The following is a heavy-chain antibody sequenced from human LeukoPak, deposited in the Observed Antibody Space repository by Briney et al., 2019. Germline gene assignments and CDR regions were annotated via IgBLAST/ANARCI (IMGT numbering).Heavy chain of an antibody. CDR1: GYSFTSYW. CDR2: IGPSDSYT. D-gene: IGHD2-2*01. J-gene: IGHJ4*02. CDR3: AKPPAYCSSTSCLIMNY. V-gene: IGHV5-10-1*01. Sequence: GESLKISCKGSGYSFTSYWISWVRQMPGKGLEWMGRIGPSDSYTNYSPSFQGHVTISADRSISTAYLQWSSLKASDTAMYYCAKPPAYCSSTSCLIMNYWGQGTLVTVSS.